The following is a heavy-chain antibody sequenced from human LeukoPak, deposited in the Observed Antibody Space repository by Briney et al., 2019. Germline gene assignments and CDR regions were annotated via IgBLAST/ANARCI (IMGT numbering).Heavy chain of an antibody. CDR3: AGLTPLDFMDV. Sequence: SETLSLTCAVSGGSISSGGYSWSWLRQPPGKGLEWIGYIYHSGSTYYNPSLKSRLTISVDRSKNQFSLKLSSVTAADTAVYYCAGLTPLDFMDVWGQGTTVTVSS. CDR1: GGSISSGGYS. J-gene: IGHJ6*02. CDR2: IYHSGST. V-gene: IGHV4-30-2*01.